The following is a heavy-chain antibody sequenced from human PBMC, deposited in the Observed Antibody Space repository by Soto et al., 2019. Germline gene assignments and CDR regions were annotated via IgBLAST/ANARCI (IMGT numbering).Heavy chain of an antibody. D-gene: IGHD6-13*01. CDR1: GFTFSNYA. CDR3: ARDQGSSWYEIDS. V-gene: IGHV3-23*01. CDR2: ISGSGGST. J-gene: IGHJ4*02. Sequence: EVHLLESGGGLVQPGGSLRLSCAASGFTFSNYAVTWVRQAPGKGLERVSTISGSGGSTYYADSVKGWFTISRDNSKNTLYLQMKSLRAEDTGLYYCARDQGSSWYEIDSWGQGTLVTVSS.